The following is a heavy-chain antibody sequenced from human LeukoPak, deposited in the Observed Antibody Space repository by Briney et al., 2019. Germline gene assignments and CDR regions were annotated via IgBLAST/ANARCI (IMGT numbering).Heavy chain of an antibody. Sequence: SETLSLTCTVSGGSISSYYWSWIRQPPGKGLEWIGYIYVSGSTDYNPSLKSRVTISVDTSKNQFSLKLSSVTAADTAVYYCARVFSDFDQLYYYYGMDVWGQGTTVTVSS. V-gene: IGHV4-59*12. J-gene: IGHJ6*02. CDR2: IYVSGST. CDR3: ARVFSDFDQLYYYYGMDV. D-gene: IGHD5/OR15-5a*01. CDR1: GGSISSYY.